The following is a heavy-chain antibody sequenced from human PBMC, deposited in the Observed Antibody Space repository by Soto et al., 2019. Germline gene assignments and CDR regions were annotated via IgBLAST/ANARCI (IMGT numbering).Heavy chain of an antibody. CDR2: ISSSSSYI. V-gene: IGHV3-21*01. CDR3: ARDTQDCSSTSCYPNWFDP. D-gene: IGHD2-2*01. CDR1: GFTFSSYS. Sequence: VGSLRLSCAASGFTFSSYSMNWVRQAPGKGLEWVSSISSSSSYIYYADSVKGRFTISRDNAKNSLYLQMNSLRAEDTAVYYCARDTQDCSSTSCYPNWFDPWGQGTLVTVSS. J-gene: IGHJ5*02.